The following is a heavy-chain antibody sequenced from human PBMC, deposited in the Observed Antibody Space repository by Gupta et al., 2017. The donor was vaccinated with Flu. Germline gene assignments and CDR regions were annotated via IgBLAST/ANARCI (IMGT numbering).Heavy chain of an antibody. CDR1: GDTFGSAA. CDR2: TIPIFGAT. J-gene: IGHJ4*02. V-gene: IGHV1-69*01. CDR3: AINYADYHGGEF. D-gene: IGHD3-16*01. Sequence: QVQLVQSGAEVKKPGSSVKVSCKSSGDTFGSAAISWLRQAPGPGLEWMGGTIPIFGATTYAPKFQGRITITADELTPTVFLSLNSLRSDDTAIYYCAINYADYHGGEFWGQGTLITVSS.